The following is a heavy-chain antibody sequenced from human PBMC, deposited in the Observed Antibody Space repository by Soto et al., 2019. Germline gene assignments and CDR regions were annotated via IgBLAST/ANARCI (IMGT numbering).Heavy chain of an antibody. J-gene: IGHJ3*02. CDR1: GGTFRSYA. Sequence: SVKVSCKASGGTFRSYAISWVRQAPGQGLEWMGGIIPIFGTANYAQKFQGRVTITADESTSTAYMELSSLRSEDTAVYYCARMAPGADAFDIWGQGTMVTVS. V-gene: IGHV1-69*13. CDR2: IIPIFGTA. CDR3: ARMAPGADAFDI.